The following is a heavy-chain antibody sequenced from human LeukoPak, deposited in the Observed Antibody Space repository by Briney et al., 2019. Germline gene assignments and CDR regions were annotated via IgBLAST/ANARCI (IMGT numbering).Heavy chain of an antibody. Sequence: GGSLRLSCAASGFTFSTYAMTWVRQAPGKGLEWVSSITGSGDGTSAADSVKGRFTLSRGNSKNTLYLQMNSLRAEDTAVYYCARGKYNSGYSDYWGQGTLVTVSS. J-gene: IGHJ4*02. CDR3: ARGKYNSGYSDY. CDR2: ITGSGDGT. V-gene: IGHV3-23*01. D-gene: IGHD3-22*01. CDR1: GFTFSTYA.